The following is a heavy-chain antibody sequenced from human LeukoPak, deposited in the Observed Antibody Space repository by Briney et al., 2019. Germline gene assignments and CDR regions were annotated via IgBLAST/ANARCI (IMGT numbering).Heavy chain of an antibody. CDR1: GGTFSSYA. D-gene: IGHD3-22*01. CDR2: IIPIFGTA. J-gene: IGHJ3*02. V-gene: IGHV1-69*05. CDR3: AIPYDCSGYYYVGAFDI. Sequence: SVKVSCKASGGTFSSYAISWVRQAPGQGLEWMGGIIPIFGTANYAQKFQGRVTITTDESTSTASMELSSLRSEDTAVYYCAIPYDCSGYYYVGAFDIWGQGTMVTVSS.